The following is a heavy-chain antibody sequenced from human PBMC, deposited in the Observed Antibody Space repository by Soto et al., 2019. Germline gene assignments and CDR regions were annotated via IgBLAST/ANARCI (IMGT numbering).Heavy chain of an antibody. CDR2: IIPMFDTP. CDR3: ARSGGLDRDFNY. D-gene: IGHD2-15*01. V-gene: IGHV1-69*12. J-gene: IGHJ4*02. Sequence: QVQLVQSGAEVKKPGSSVKVSCKASGGTFSSDSFSWVRQAPGQGLEWMGGIIPMFDTPIYAQKCQDELTMPADETTSTAYLQLSSLRAGDTAVYYCARSGGLDRDFNYWGQGSLVTVSS. CDR1: GGTFSSDS.